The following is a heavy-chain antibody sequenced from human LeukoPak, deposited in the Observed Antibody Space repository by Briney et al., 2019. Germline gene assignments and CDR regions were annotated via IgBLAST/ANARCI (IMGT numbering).Heavy chain of an antibody. J-gene: IGHJ4*02. CDR2: INPNSGGT. D-gene: IGHD4-17*01. Sequence: ASVKVSCKASGYTFTGYYMHWVRQAPGQGLEWMGWINPNSGGTNYAQKFQGRVTMTRDTSISTAYMELSRLRSDDTAVYYCARGYDYGDYVGDFDYWGQGTLVTVSS. CDR3: ARGYDYGDYVGDFDY. V-gene: IGHV1-2*02. CDR1: GYTFTGYY.